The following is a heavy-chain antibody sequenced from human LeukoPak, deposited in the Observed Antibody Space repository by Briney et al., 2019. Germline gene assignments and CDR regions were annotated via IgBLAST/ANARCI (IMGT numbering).Heavy chain of an antibody. V-gene: IGHV3-23*01. CDR1: GFTFSSNA. D-gene: IGHD4-17*01. J-gene: IGHJ6*02. CDR2: ISGSGGST. Sequence: PGGSLRLSCAASGFTFSSNAMSWVRQAPGKGLEWVSAISGSGGSTYYADSVKGRFTISRDNSKNTLYLQMNSLRAEDTAVYYCATSKRTTVFYYYYGMDVWGQGTTVTVSS. CDR3: ATSKRTTVFYYYYGMDV.